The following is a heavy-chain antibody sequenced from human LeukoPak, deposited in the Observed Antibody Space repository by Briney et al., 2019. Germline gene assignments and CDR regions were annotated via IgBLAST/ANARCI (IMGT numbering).Heavy chain of an antibody. CDR2: IKSKTDGGTT. CDR1: GFTFSNAW. CDR3: TTYCSGGSCYFGDDY. D-gene: IGHD2-15*01. J-gene: IGHJ4*02. Sequence: GGSLRLSCTASGFTFSNAWMSWVRQAPGKGLEWVGRIKSKTDGGTTDYAAPVKGRFTISRDDSKNTLYLQMNSLKTEDTAVYYCTTYCSGGSCYFGDDYWGQGTLVTVSS. V-gene: IGHV3-15*01.